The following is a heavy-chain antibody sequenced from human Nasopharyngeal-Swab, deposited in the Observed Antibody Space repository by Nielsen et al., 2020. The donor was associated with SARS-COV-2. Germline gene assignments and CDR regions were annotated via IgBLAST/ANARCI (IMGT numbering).Heavy chain of an antibody. V-gene: IGHV3-33*01. CDR1: GFTFSSYG. J-gene: IGHJ4*02. Sequence: GESLKISCAASGFTFSSYGMHWVRQAPGKGLEWVAVIWYDGSNKYYADSVKGRFTISRDNSKNTLYLQMNSLRAEDTAVYYCARSSLSVFDYWGQGTLVTVSS. D-gene: IGHD2/OR15-2a*01. CDR2: IWYDGSNK. CDR3: ARSSLSVFDY.